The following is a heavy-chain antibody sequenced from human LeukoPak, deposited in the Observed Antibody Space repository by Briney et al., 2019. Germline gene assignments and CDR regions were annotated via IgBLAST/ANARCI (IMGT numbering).Heavy chain of an antibody. V-gene: IGHV4-34*01. CDR2: INHSGST. CDR1: GGSFSGYY. Sequence: PSETLSLTCAVYGGSFSGYYWSWIRQPPGKGLEWIGEINHSGSTNYNPSLKSRVTISVDTSKNQFSLKLSSVTAADTVVYYCARARSNPRIAARPGDYWGQGTLVTVSS. D-gene: IGHD6-6*01. J-gene: IGHJ4*02. CDR3: ARARSNPRIAARPGDY.